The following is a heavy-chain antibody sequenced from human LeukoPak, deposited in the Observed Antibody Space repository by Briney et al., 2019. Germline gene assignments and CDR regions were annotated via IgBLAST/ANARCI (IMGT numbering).Heavy chain of an antibody. D-gene: IGHD2-2*03. Sequence: GGSLRLSCAASGFTFSSYWMHWVRQARGKGLVWGSRINSDGSSTSYADSVKGRFTISRDNAKNTLYRQMNSLRAEDTAVYYCARVGSMDYWGQGTLVTVSS. J-gene: IGHJ4*02. CDR3: ARVGSMDY. CDR1: GFTFSSYW. CDR2: INSDGSST. V-gene: IGHV3-74*01.